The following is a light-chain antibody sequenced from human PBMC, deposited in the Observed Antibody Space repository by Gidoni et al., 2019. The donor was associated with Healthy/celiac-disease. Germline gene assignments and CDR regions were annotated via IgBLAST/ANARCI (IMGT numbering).Light chain of an antibody. CDR3: AAWDDSLSGWV. Sequence: QYVLTQPPSASGPPGQRGTISCSGSSSNNGSNYVYWYPQLPGTAPKLLIDRNNQRPSGVPDLFSGSKSGTSASLAISWLRSEDEADYYCAAWDDSLSGWVFGGGTKLTVL. J-gene: IGLJ3*02. CDR2: RNN. CDR1: SSNNGSNY. V-gene: IGLV1-47*01.